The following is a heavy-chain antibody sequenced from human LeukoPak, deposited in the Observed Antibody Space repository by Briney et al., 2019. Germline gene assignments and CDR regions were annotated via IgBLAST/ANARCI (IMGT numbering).Heavy chain of an antibody. CDR2: ISSSSSYI. Sequence: PGGSLRLSCAASGFTFSSYSMTWVRQAPGEGLEWVSSISSSSSYIYYADSVKGRFTISRDNAKNSLYLQMNSLRAEDTAVYYCARADCSGGSCYVQAYYFDYWGQGTLVTVSS. CDR1: GFTFSSYS. D-gene: IGHD2-15*01. CDR3: ARADCSGGSCYVQAYYFDY. V-gene: IGHV3-21*01. J-gene: IGHJ4*02.